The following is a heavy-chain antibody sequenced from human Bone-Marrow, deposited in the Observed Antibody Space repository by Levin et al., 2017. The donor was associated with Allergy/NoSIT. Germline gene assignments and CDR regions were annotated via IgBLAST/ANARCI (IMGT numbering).Heavy chain of an antibody. CDR2: MSYDGSNK. CDR3: ARERWGYTVTSTGKALDV. V-gene: IGHV3-30-3*01. J-gene: IGHJ3*01. CDR1: AFTFSSYP. Sequence: GESLKISCAASAFTFSSYPMHWVRQAPGKGLEWVAVMSYDGSNKNYADSVKGRFTISRDNSKNTLYLQMNSLRPEDAGVYFCARERWGYTVTSTGKALDVWGQGTMVTVSS. D-gene: IGHD4-17*01.